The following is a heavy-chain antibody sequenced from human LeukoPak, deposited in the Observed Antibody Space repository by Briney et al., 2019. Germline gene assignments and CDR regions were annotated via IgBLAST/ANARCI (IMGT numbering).Heavy chain of an antibody. CDR2: ISAYNGNT. V-gene: IGHV1-18*01. CDR3: ARDYPMGGGKEGFDY. J-gene: IGHJ4*02. D-gene: IGHD4-23*01. Sequence: ASVKVSCKASGYTFTSYGISWVRQAPGQGREWMGWISAYNGNTNYAQKLQGRVTMTTDTSTSTAYMELRSLRSDDTAVYYCARDYPMGGGKEGFDYWGQGTLVTVSS. CDR1: GYTFTSYG.